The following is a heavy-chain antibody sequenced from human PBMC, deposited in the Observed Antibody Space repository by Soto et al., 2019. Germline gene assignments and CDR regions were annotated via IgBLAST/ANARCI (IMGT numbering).Heavy chain of an antibody. Sequence: QVQLQQWGAGLLKPSETLSLTCAVYGASLNGYYWSWIRQSPGKGLEWIGEINHTGSTSYNPSLKSRVTISVDTSQNQYSLKVISVTAADTAVYYCASTVALRQQTDQIDYWGQGTLVTVSS. D-gene: IGHD6-13*01. CDR3: ASTVALRQQTDQIDY. CDR1: GASLNGYY. J-gene: IGHJ4*02. CDR2: INHTGST. V-gene: IGHV4-34*01.